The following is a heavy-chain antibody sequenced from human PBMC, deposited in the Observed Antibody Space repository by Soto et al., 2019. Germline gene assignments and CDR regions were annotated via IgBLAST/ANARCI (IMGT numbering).Heavy chain of an antibody. CDR2: ISWNSGTT. CDR3: EKDTNSGGPAQIDY. D-gene: IGHD3-10*01. J-gene: IGHJ4*02. V-gene: IGHV3-9*01. Sequence: DVQLVESGGGLVQPGRSLRLSCAASGFTFDDYGMHWVRQAPGKGLEWVSRISWNSGTTVYADSVKGRFTISRDNAKNSLYLQMNSLRPEDTALYYCEKDTNSGGPAQIDYWGQGTLVTGSS. CDR1: GFTFDDYG.